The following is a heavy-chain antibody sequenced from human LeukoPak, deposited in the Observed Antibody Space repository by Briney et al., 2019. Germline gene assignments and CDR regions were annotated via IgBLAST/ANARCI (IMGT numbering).Heavy chain of an antibody. J-gene: IGHJ5*02. CDR1: GFAFSSYS. Sequence: GGSLRLSCAASGFAFSSYSMNWVRQAPGKGLEWVSTIRGSNNNTHYADSVKGRFTISRDNTKNTLYLQMNSLRAEDTALYYCAALLESGSWGQGTLVTVSS. D-gene: IGHD1-26*01. CDR2: IRGSNNNT. CDR3: AALLESGS. V-gene: IGHV3-23*01.